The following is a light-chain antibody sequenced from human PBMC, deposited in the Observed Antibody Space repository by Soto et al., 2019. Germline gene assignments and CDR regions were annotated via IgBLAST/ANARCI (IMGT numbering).Light chain of an antibody. CDR1: QSVSNSY. Sequence: EIVLTQSPGTLSLSPGERATLSCRASQSVSNSYLAWYQHKPGQAPRLLIYGASSRATGIPDRFSGSGSGTDFTLTISRLEPEDCAVYYCQQYGSSPRTFGQGTKLEIK. J-gene: IGKJ2*01. V-gene: IGKV3-20*01. CDR2: GAS. CDR3: QQYGSSPRT.